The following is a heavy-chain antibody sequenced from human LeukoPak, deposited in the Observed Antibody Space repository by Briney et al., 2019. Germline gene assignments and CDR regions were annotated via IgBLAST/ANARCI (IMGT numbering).Heavy chain of an antibody. V-gene: IGHV4-4*07. J-gene: IGHJ4*02. Sequence: PSETLSLTCTVSGGSISSYYWSWIRQPAGKGLEWIGRIYTSGSTNYNPSLRSRITMSVDMSKNQFSLKLSSVTAADTAVYYCARVKDGYCTSTSCHYYFDYWGQGTLVTVSS. CDR2: IYTSGST. CDR3: ARVKDGYCTSTSCHYYFDY. CDR1: GGSISSYY. D-gene: IGHD2-2*01.